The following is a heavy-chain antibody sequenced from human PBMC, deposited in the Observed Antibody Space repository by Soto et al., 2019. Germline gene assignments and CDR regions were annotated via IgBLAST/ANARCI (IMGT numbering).Heavy chain of an antibody. CDR3: ARDHGDIPTDQYYFDY. D-gene: IGHD4-17*01. CDR1: GGTFSSYA. V-gene: IGHV1-69*13. Sequence: SVKVSCKASGGTFSSYAISWVRQAPGQGLEWMGGIIPIFGTANYAQKFQGRVTITADESTSTAYMELSSLRSEDTAVYYCARDHGDIPTDQYYFDYWGQGTLVTVSS. J-gene: IGHJ4*02. CDR2: IIPIFGTA.